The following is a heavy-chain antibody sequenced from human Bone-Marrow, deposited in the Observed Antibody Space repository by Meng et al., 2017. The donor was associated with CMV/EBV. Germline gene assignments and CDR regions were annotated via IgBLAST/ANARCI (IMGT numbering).Heavy chain of an antibody. CDR2: ISSSSSYI. D-gene: IGHD3-10*01. CDR1: GFTFSSYS. Sequence: GESLKISCAASGFTFSSYSMNWVRQAPGKGLEWVSSISSSSSYIYYADSVKGRFTISRDNAKNSLYLQMSSLRAEDTAVYYCARDPAGDFDYWGQGTLVTVSS. V-gene: IGHV3-21*01. CDR3: ARDPAGDFDY. J-gene: IGHJ4*02.